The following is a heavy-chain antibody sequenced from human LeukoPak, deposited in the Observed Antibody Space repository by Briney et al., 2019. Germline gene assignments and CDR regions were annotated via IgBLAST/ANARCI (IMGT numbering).Heavy chain of an antibody. V-gene: IGHV1-8*01. J-gene: IGHJ5*02. CDR2: MNPNSDNT. CDR1: GYTFTSYD. CDR3: ARDSGYCSGGSCYSWFDP. D-gene: IGHD2-15*01. Sequence: ASVKVSCKASGYTFTSYDINWVRQATGQGLEWMGWMNPNSDNTGYAQKFQGRATMTRNTSISTAYMELSSLRSEDTAVYYCARDSGYCSGGSCYSWFDPWGQGTLVTVSS.